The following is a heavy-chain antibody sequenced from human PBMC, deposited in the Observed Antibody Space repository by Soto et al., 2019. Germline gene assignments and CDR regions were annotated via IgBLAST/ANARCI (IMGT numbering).Heavy chain of an antibody. CDR1: GFTFSSYA. V-gene: IGHV3-23*01. J-gene: IGHJ5*02. Sequence: GGSLRLSCAASGFTFSSYAMSWVRQATGKGLEWVSAISGSGGSTYYADSVKGRFTISRDNSKNTLYLQMNSLRAEDTAVYYCAKDLDSYGSSNWFDPWGQGTLVTVSS. CDR2: ISGSGGST. CDR3: AKDLDSYGSSNWFDP. D-gene: IGHD5-18*01.